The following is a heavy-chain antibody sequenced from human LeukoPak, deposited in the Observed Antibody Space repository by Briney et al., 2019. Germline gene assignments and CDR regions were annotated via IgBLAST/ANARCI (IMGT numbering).Heavy chain of an antibody. CDR2: ISGSGGST. Sequence: PGGSLRLSCAASGFTFSSHAMSWVRQTPGKGLEWVSGISGSGGSTHYADSVKGRFTISRDNSKNTLYLQMNSLRAEDTAVYYCAKKLGTVTKAWRYFQHWGQGTLVTVSS. J-gene: IGHJ1*01. D-gene: IGHD4-17*01. CDR3: AKKLGTVTKAWRYFQH. CDR1: GFTFSSHA. V-gene: IGHV3-23*01.